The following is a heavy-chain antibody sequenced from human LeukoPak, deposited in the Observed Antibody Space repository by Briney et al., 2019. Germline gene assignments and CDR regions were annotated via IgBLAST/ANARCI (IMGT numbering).Heavy chain of an antibody. CDR2: VSNGVSST. CDR3: ARDRYFGRYCTTTNCDLQFDS. Sequence: GGSLRLSCVVSGFTLSDYYMSWIRQAPGKGLEWVAYVSNGVSSTHYADSVRGRFTISRDNAKNSLYLQMNSLRAEDTAVYFCARDRYFGRYCTTTNCDLQFDSWGQGTLVTVSS. CDR1: GFTLSDYY. D-gene: IGHD2-2*01. V-gene: IGHV3-11*04. J-gene: IGHJ4*02.